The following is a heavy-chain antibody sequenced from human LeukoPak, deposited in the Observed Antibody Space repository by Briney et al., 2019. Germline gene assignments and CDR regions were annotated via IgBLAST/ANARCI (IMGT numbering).Heavy chain of an antibody. Sequence: SVKVSCKASGGTFSSYAISWVRQAPGQGLEWMGRIIPILGIANYAQKFQGRVTITADKSTSTAYMELSSLRSEDTAVYYCARLWEYYYGSGSSYYFDYWGQGTLVTVSS. D-gene: IGHD3-10*01. CDR1: GGTFSSYA. CDR3: ARLWEYYYGSGSSYYFDY. CDR2: IIPILGIA. V-gene: IGHV1-69*04. J-gene: IGHJ4*02.